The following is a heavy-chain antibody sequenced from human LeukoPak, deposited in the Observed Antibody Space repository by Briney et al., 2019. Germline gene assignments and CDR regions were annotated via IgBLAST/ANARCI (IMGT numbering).Heavy chain of an antibody. CDR2: ISYDGNNK. CDR1: GFTFSNYA. V-gene: IGHV3-30-3*01. D-gene: IGHD1-26*01. J-gene: IGHJ2*01. CDR3: AKGKVGATDYWYFDL. Sequence: PGRSLRLSCAASGFTFSNYAVHWVRQAPGKGLEWVAVISYDGNNKYYADSVKGRFTISRDNSKNTLYLQMNSLRAEDTAVYYCAKGKVGATDYWYFDLWGRGTLVTVSS.